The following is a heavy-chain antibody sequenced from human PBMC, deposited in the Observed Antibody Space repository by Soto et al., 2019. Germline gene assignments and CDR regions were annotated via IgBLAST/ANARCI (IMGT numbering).Heavy chain of an antibody. V-gene: IGHV4-39*01. Sequence: PSETLSLTCTVSGDSVSSDNYYWGWIRQPPGKGLEWIGSIYYSGSTYYRPSLKSRVTISVDTSKNQFSLKLSSVTAADTAVYYCARQVPAAIRLGWFDPWGQGTLVTVSS. D-gene: IGHD2-2*02. J-gene: IGHJ5*02. CDR2: IYYSGST. CDR1: GDSVSSDNYY. CDR3: ARQVPAAIRLGWFDP.